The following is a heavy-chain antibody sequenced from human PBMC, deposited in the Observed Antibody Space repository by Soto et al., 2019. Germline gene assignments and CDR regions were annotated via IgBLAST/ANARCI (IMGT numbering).Heavy chain of an antibody. J-gene: IGHJ4*02. V-gene: IGHV3-23*01. CDR2: ISGSGGST. Sequence: EVQLLESGGGLVQPGGSLRLSCAASGFTFSSYAMSWVRQAPGKGLEWVLAISGSGGSTYYADSVKGRFTISRDNSKNTLYLQMNSLRAEDTAVYYCAKLYFVDHSSSSEFDYWGQGTLVTVSS. CDR1: GFTFSSYA. D-gene: IGHD6-6*01. CDR3: AKLYFVDHSSSSEFDY.